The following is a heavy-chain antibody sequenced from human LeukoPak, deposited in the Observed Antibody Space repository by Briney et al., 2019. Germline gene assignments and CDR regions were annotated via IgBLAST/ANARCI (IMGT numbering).Heavy chain of an antibody. CDR3: ARRNAMDV. J-gene: IGHJ6*02. CDR2: IGTTSGAI. CDR1: GFTFNAFG. Sequence: PGGSLRLSCAASGFTFNAFGMNWVRQAPGKGLEWVSYIGTTSGAIYYADSVKGRFTISRDSAKNSLYLQMNSLRAEDTAVYYCARRNAMDVWGQGTTVIVFS. V-gene: IGHV3-48*01.